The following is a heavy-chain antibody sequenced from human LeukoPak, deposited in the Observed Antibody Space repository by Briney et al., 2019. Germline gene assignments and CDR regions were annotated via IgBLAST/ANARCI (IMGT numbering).Heavy chain of an antibody. CDR3: ARQNYDSSGYRDY. D-gene: IGHD3-22*01. CDR1: GGSFSGYY. V-gene: IGHV4-34*01. CDR2: INHSGST. Sequence: SETLSLTCAVYGGSFSGYYWSWIRRPPGKGLEWIGEINHSGSTNYNPSLKSRVTISVDTSKNQFSLKLSSVTAADTAVYYCARQNYDSSGYRDYWGQGTLVTVSS. J-gene: IGHJ4*02.